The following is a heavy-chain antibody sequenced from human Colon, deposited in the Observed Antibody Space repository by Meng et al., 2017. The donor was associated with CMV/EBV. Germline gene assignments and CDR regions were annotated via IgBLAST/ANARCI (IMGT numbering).Heavy chain of an antibody. CDR1: GFSFRSYA. D-gene: IGHD6-25*01. CDR2: ISGSGGST. Sequence: LSCAASGFSFRSYAMSGVRPAPVKGLEWVSTISGSGGSTFYAHSVKGRFTISRDNAKNSLYLQMNSLRPEDTAVYYCARDKVAAPFDLWGQGTLVTVSS. V-gene: IGHV3-23*01. J-gene: IGHJ4*02. CDR3: ARDKVAAPFDL.